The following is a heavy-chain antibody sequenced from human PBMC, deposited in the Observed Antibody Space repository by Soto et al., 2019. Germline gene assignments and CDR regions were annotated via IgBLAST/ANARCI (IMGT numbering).Heavy chain of an antibody. CDR2: IYYTGST. V-gene: IGHV4-59*01. J-gene: IGHJ3*02. CDR1: GGPLSSFY. D-gene: IGHD2-21*02. Sequence: PSETLSLTCNSPGGPLSSFYYSWIRQAPGKGLEWIGYIYYTGSTNYNPSLKSRVTMSVDTSKNQFSLKLTSVTAADTAVYFCAVTRGGAHPHDIWGQGTMVTVSS. CDR3: AVTRGGAHPHDI.